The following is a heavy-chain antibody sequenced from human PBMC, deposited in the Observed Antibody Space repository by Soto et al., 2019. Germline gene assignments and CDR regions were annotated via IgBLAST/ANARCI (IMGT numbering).Heavy chain of an antibody. D-gene: IGHD2-21*02. CDR3: ARDPIVVVTARYFDY. V-gene: IGHV3-7*01. CDR2: IKPDGSEK. J-gene: IGHJ4*02. CDR1: GFTFTSYW. Sequence: GGALRLSCAAPGFTFTSYWMVLVRPGPGKGLEWVANIKPDGSEKYYADSVKGRFTISRDNAKNSLYLQMNSLRAEDTAVYYCARDPIVVVTARYFDYWGQGTLVTVSS.